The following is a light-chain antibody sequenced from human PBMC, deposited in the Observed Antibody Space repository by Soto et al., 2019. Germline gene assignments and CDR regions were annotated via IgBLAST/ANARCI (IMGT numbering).Light chain of an antibody. CDR2: GAS. CDR3: QQYGSSPNT. J-gene: IGKJ2*01. V-gene: IGKV3-20*01. Sequence: EIVLTQSPGTLSLSPGQRATLSCRASQSGSSSYLAWYQQKPGQAPRLLIYGASSRATGIPDRCSGSGSGTDFTLTISRLEPEDFAVYYCQQYGSSPNTFGQGNKLE. CDR1: QSGSSSY.